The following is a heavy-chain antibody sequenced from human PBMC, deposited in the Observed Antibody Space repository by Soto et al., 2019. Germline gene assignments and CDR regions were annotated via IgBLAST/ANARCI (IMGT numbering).Heavy chain of an antibody. D-gene: IGHD4-17*01. Sequence: QVQLVQSGAEVKKPGASVEVSCKASGYTFTTYYIHWVRHAPGQGLEWMGVINPGGVSTKYAKKFQDRGTMTSDTSTSTVYRDLSSLRSEDTAVYFCARGGNGDNVGYWYCDLWGRGTLFTVSP. CDR3: ARGGNGDNVGYWYCDL. J-gene: IGHJ2*01. CDR1: GYTFTTYY. V-gene: IGHV1-46*01. CDR2: INPGGVST.